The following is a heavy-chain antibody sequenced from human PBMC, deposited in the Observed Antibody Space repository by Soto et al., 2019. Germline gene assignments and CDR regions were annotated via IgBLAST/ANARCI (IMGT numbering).Heavy chain of an antibody. Sequence: SETLSLTCTVSGGAISRSSYYWGWIRQPPGKGLEWIGSIYYSGSTYYNQSLKSRVTKSVDTSKKHFSLKLSSVTAADTAVYYCARRLGDEPSYYMDVCGKGTTVTVSS. D-gene: IGHD3-16*01. J-gene: IGHJ6*03. V-gene: IGHV4-39*01. CDR3: ARRLGDEPSYYMDV. CDR2: IYYSGST. CDR1: GGAISRSSYY.